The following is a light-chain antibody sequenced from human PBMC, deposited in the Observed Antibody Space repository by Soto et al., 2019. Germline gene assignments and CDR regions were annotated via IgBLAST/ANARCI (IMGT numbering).Light chain of an antibody. Sequence: QPVLTQSPSASASLGASVKLTCTLSNGHSNYAIAWHQQQSEKGPLYLMKLNSDGSHSKGGGIPDRFSGSSSGAERYLTISSLQSEDEADYYWQTWGSGIVVFGGGTKVTVL. CDR2: LNSDGSH. CDR1: NGHSNYA. V-gene: IGLV4-69*01. CDR3: QTWGSGIVV. J-gene: IGLJ2*01.